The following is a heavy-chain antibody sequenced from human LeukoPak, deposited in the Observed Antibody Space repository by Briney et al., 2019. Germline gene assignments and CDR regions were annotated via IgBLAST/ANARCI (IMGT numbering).Heavy chain of an antibody. V-gene: IGHV3-9*01. J-gene: IGHJ6*04. CDR2: FSWHSDSI. CDR1: GFTLDVYA. D-gene: IGHD4/OR15-4a*01. CDR3: AKYIIAGASSSGYYYCGMDV. Sequence: PGGSLRLSCAACGFTLDVYALQWVPHDPGTGREWGSDFSWHSDSIVYADSVKGRFTISRDNAKNTLYLQMHTLRAEDTRLYFCAKYIIAGASSSGYYYCGMDVWGGGGTVTVPS.